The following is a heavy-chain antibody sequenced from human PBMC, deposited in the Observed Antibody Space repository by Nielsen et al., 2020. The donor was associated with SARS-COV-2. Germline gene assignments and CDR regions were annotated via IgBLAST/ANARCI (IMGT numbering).Heavy chain of an antibody. J-gene: IGHJ2*01. CDR3: ARQGDAVIIPPVYFDL. D-gene: IGHD2/OR15-2a*01. Sequence: GESLKISCTGSGHSFTNSWIGWVRQMPGKGLEWMAIIYPVDSDIRYSPSFQGQVTISADKSISTAYLQWSSLKASDTAMYYCARQGDAVIIPPVYFDLWGRGTLVTVSP. V-gene: IGHV5-51*01. CDR1: GHSFTNSW. CDR2: IYPVDSDI.